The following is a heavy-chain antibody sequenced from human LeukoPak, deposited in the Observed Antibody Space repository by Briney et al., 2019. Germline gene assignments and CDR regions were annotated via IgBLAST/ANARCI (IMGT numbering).Heavy chain of an antibody. D-gene: IGHD3-10*01. CDR1: GDSISSSSYY. Sequence: PSETLSLTCTVSGDSISSSSYYWAWIRQPPGKGLGWIGSIYYSGSTHYNPPLESRVTMSVDTSKNQLSLKLTSVTDADAAVYYCARQRAYYGSGSYYSGFDYWGQGALITVSS. CDR2: IYYSGST. CDR3: ARQRAYYGSGSYYSGFDY. J-gene: IGHJ4*02. V-gene: IGHV4-39*01.